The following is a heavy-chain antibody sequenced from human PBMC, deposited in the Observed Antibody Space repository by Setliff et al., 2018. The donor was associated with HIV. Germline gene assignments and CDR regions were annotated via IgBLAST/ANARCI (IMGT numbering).Heavy chain of an antibody. CDR2: IYTSGST. D-gene: IGHD3-22*01. J-gene: IGHJ5*02. V-gene: IGHV4-61*02. CDR1: GGSISSGNYY. CDR3: ARGTGYYYDSSGSNCFDP. Sequence: SETLSLTCTVSGGSISSGNYYWNWIRQPAGKGLEWIGRIYTSGSTHYNPSLESRVTMSVDTSKNQFSLKLSSVTAADTAVYYCARGTGYYYDSSGSNCFDPWGQGTLVTVSS.